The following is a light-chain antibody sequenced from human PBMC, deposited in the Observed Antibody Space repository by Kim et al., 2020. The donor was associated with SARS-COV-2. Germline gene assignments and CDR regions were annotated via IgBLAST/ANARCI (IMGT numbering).Light chain of an antibody. CDR3: QQYGSSPLT. V-gene: IGKV3-20*01. Sequence: ENVLTQSPGTLSLSPGERVTLSCRASQSLSSSYLAWYQQKPGQAPRLLIFGASNRASGIPDRFSGSGSGTDFTLTISRLEPEDFAVYYCQQYGSSPLTFGQGTKLEIK. CDR1: QSLSSSY. J-gene: IGKJ2*01. CDR2: GAS.